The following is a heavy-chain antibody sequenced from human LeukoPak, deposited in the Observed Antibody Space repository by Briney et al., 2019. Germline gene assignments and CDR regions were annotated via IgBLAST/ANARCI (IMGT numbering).Heavy chain of an antibody. CDR2: ICYSGST. CDR3: ARQPMIVVVFDY. CDR1: GGSISSSSYY. J-gene: IGHJ4*02. D-gene: IGHD3-22*01. Sequence: PSETLSLTCTVSGGSISSSSYYWGWIRQPPGKGLEWIGSICYSGSTYYNPSLKSRVTISVDTSKNQFSLKLSSVTAADTAVYYCARQPMIVVVFDYWGQGTLVTVSS. V-gene: IGHV4-39*01.